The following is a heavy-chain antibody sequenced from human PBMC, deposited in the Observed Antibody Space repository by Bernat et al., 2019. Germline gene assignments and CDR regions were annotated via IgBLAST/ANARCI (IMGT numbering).Heavy chain of an antibody. CDR1: GFTFSSHG. CDR2: ISYDGSNK. J-gene: IGHJ6*02. D-gene: IGHD1-1*01. CDR3: AKDRAGAMEYYYGMEV. Sequence: QMQLVESGGGVVQPGRSLRLSCAASGFTFSSHGMHWVRQAPGKGLEWVAVISYDGSNKYYADSVKGRFTISRYNSKNTLYLQKNSLRIEDTAVYYCAKDRAGAMEYYYGMEVWGQGTTVTVSS. V-gene: IGHV3-30*18.